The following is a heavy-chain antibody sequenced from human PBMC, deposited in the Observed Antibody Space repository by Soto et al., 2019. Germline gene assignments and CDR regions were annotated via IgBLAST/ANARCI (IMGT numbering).Heavy chain of an antibody. CDR2: VSYRGNA. J-gene: IGHJ5*02. Sequence: QLQLQESGPGLVKPSETLSLNCTVSGGSISISGSYWGWIRQPPGKGLEWIGSVSYRGNAYYNPSLNSRVTISVDTSKKQFSLKLTSVTAADTAVYYCKLYDSGPGWFDPWGQGILVTVSS. CDR3: KLYDSGPGWFDP. D-gene: IGHD3-22*01. CDR1: GGSISISGSY. V-gene: IGHV4-39*01.